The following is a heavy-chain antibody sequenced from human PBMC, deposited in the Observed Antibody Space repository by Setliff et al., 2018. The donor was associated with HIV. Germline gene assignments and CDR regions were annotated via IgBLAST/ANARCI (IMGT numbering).Heavy chain of an antibody. CDR1: GYSFTSYG. Sequence: ASVKVSCKASGYSFTSYGISWVRQAPGQGLEWMGWISAYNGNKNYAQYLQDRITMTTDTSTSTAYMELRSLRDEDTALYYCAKSWRGGAWYRGPFDCWGQGTLVTVSS. CDR3: AKSWRGGAWYRGPFDC. CDR2: ISAYNGNK. D-gene: IGHD2-21*02. J-gene: IGHJ4*02. V-gene: IGHV1-18*01.